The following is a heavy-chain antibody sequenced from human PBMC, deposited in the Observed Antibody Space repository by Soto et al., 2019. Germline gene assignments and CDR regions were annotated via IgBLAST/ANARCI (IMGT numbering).Heavy chain of an antibody. CDR1: GDSVSSYTAT. D-gene: IGHD1-26*01. CDR3: AREMGPKTDY. V-gene: IGHV6-1*01. Sequence: SQTLSLTCVISGDSVSSYTATWNWIRQSPSRGLEWLGRTYYRSKWFNDYAPSVRSRITINPDTSKNHFSLQLNSVTPEDTAVYYCAREMGPKTDYWGQGTLVPVSS. CDR2: TYYRSKWFN. J-gene: IGHJ4*02.